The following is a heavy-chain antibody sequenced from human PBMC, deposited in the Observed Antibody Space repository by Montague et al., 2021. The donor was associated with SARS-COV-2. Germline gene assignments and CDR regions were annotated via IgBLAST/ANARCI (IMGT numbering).Heavy chain of an antibody. J-gene: IGHJ4*02. Sequence: SETLSLTCTVSGGSISDSNYLWGWIRQPPGKGLEWIGDIHYSGTYYNPSLRSRVTVSRDLSENQFSLRLRSVTAADTALYYCARSLISASGTGSNFDSWGQGTLVAVSS. CDR3: ARSLISASGTGSNFDS. CDR2: IHYSGT. V-gene: IGHV4-39*07. D-gene: IGHD6-13*01. CDR1: GGSISDSNYL.